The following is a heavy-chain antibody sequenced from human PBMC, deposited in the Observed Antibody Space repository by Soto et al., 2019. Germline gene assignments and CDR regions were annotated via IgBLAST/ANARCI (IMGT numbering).Heavy chain of an antibody. D-gene: IGHD2-15*01. V-gene: IGHV4-30-4*01. Sequence: QVQLQESGPGLVKPSQTLSLTCTVSGGSISSGDYYWSWIRQPPGKGLEWIGYIYYSGSTYYNPSLKSRVTISVDTSKNQFSLKLSSVTAADTAVYYCARVGIILRSGGSCHPIDYWGQGTLVTVSS. J-gene: IGHJ4*02. CDR2: IYYSGST. CDR1: GGSISSGDYY. CDR3: ARVGIILRSGGSCHPIDY.